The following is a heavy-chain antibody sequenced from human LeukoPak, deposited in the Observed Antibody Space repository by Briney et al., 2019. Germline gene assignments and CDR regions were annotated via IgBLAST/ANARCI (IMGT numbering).Heavy chain of an antibody. CDR2: IYYSGST. CDR3: ARLVVWKWYLDY. D-gene: IGHD2-15*01. J-gene: IGHJ4*02. Sequence: GSLRLSCVVSGFTLSNSWMSWVRQAPGKGLEWIGSIYYSGSTYYNPSLKSRVTISVDTSKNQFSLKLSSVTAADTAVYYCARLVVWKWYLDYWGQGTLVTVSS. CDR1: GFTLSNSW. V-gene: IGHV4-39*01.